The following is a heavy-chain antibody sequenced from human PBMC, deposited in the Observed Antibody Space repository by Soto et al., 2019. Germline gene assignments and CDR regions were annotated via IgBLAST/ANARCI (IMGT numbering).Heavy chain of an antibody. CDR1: GYTFTSYA. V-gene: IGHV1-3*05. Sequence: QVQLVQSGAEEKKPGASVKVACKAPGYTFTSYAMHWVRQAPGQRFEWMGWINAGNGTTKYSQKFKGRVTITRDTSASTAYMELSSLRSEDTVVYYCAGHGCGWDYWGQGTLVTVSS. D-gene: IGHD6-19*01. CDR3: AGHGCGWDY. J-gene: IGHJ4*02. CDR2: INAGNGTT.